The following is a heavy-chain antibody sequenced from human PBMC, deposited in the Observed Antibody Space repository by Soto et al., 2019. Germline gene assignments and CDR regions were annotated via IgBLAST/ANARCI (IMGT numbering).Heavy chain of an antibody. Sequence: QITLKESGPTLVKPTQTLTLTCTFSGFSLTTRGVGVGWIRQPPGKALECLALIYWDDDKRYSPSLQSRLSITKDTSKNQVVLTMTNVDPVDTATYYCAHIPPSYHYDWFDPWGQGTLVSVSS. CDR2: IYWDDDK. CDR3: AHIPPSYHYDWFDP. CDR1: GFSLTTRGVG. D-gene: IGHD3-22*01. V-gene: IGHV2-5*02. J-gene: IGHJ5*02.